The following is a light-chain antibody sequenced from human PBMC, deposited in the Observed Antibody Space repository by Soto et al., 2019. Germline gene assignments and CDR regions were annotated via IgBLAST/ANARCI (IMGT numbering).Light chain of an antibody. CDR2: GAS. V-gene: IGKV3D-15*01. CDR1: QSVSSSY. Sequence: EIVMTQSPATLSVSPGERATLSCRASQSVSSSYLAWYQQKPGQAPRRLIYGASTRATGIPARFSGSGSGTEFTLTISSLQSEDFAVYYCQQYNNWPPITFGQGTRLEIK. CDR3: QQYNNWPPIT. J-gene: IGKJ5*01.